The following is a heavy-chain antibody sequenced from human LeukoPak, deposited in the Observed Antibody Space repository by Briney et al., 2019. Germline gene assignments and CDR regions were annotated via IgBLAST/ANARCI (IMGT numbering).Heavy chain of an antibody. CDR2: IYSGGST. J-gene: IGHJ4*02. D-gene: IGHD1-26*01. Sequence: GGSLRLSCAASGFTVSSNYMSWVRQAPGKGLEWVSVIYSGGSTYYADSVKGRFTISRDNSKNTLYLQMNSLRAEDTAVYYCAKSRGVGAPSDFDYWGQGTLVTVSS. CDR1: GFTVSSNY. CDR3: AKSRGVGAPSDFDY. V-gene: IGHV3-53*05.